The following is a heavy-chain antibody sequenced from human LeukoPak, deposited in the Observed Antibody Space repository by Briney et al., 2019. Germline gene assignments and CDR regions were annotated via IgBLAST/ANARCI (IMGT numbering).Heavy chain of an antibody. CDR3: ARDGKVVPAYHFDY. D-gene: IGHD2-2*01. Sequence: ASVKVSCKASGGTFSSNAFSWVRQAPGQGLEWMGGIIPIVGTTNYAQMFQGRVTITADESTSTAYMELSSLRSEDTAVYYCARDGKVVPAYHFDYWGQGSLVTVSS. J-gene: IGHJ4*02. CDR2: IIPIVGTT. CDR1: GGTFSSNA. V-gene: IGHV1-69*13.